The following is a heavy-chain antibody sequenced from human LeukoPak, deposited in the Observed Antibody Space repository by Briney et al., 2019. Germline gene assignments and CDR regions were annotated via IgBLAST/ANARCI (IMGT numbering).Heavy chain of an antibody. Sequence: GGSLRLSCAASGFTFSSYAMHWVRQAPGKGLEWVAVISYDGSNKYYADSVKGRFTISRDNSKNTLYLQMNSLRAEDTAVYYCASAGAYTYYDFWSGYPNWFDPWGQGTLVTVSS. CDR2: ISYDGSNK. V-gene: IGHV3-30-3*01. CDR3: ASAGAYTYYDFWSGYPNWFDP. J-gene: IGHJ5*02. CDR1: GFTFSSYA. D-gene: IGHD3-3*01.